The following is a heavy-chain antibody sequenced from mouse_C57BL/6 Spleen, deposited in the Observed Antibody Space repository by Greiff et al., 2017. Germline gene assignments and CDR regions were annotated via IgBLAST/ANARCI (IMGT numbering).Heavy chain of an antibody. CDR2: IDPETGGT. CDR1: GYTFTDYE. D-gene: IGHD2-4*01. V-gene: IGHV1-15*01. Sequence: VQLQESGAELVRPGASVTLSCKASGYTFTDYEMHWVKQTPVHGLEWIGAIDPETGGTAYNQKFKGKAILTADKSSSTAYMELRSLTSEDSAVYYCTRWRGLPDYWGQGTTLTVSS. CDR3: TRWRGLPDY. J-gene: IGHJ2*01.